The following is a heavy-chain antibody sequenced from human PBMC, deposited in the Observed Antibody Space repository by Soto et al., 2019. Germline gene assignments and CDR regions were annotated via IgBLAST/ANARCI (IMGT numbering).Heavy chain of an antibody. CDR2: VHDSGST. Sequence: SETLSLTCSVSGDAISNYYWSWIRQTPGKGLEWIGCVHDSGSTDYNPSLKGRVTMSLHTSKSQFSLNLSSVTAADSATYYCARGTRALITSFFAYWGQGIPVT. J-gene: IGHJ4*02. CDR3: ARGTRALITSFFAY. V-gene: IGHV4-59*01. CDR1: GDAISNYY. D-gene: IGHD1-20*01.